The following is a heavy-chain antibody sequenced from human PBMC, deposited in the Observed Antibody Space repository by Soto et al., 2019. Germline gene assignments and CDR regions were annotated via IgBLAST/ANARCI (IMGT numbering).Heavy chain of an antibody. CDR2: SSYNGGT. CDR1: TDSSSFTNSY. CDR3: ARDRIEGVWRGFDF. V-gene: IGHV4-39*02. J-gene: IGHJ4*02. D-gene: IGHD3-10*01. Sequence: SETLSLTCTVSTDSSSFTNSYWGWIRQPPGKGLQWIGSSSYNGGTFYNPSLKGRVVISFDTSKKQSSLQVTSVTAADTAVYFCARDRIEGVWRGFDFWGQGSPVTVSS.